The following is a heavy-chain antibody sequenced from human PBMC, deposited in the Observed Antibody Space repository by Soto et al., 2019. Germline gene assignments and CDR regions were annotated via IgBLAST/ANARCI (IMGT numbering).Heavy chain of an antibody. D-gene: IGHD3-22*01. J-gene: IGHJ4*02. CDR3: ASKNYYDSSGHPYYFDY. CDR2: IIPIFGTT. V-gene: IGHV1-69*06. Sequence: QVQLVQSGAEVKKPGSSVKVSCQASGGTSSFAINWVRQAPGQGLEWMGGIIPIFGTTKFAQKFQARVTITADKSTSRAYMELSSLRSEDTAVYYCASKNYYDSSGHPYYFDYWGQGTLVTVSS. CDR1: GGTSSFA.